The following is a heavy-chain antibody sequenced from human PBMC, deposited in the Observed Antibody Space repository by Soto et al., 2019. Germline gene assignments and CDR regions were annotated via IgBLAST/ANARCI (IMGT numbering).Heavy chain of an antibody. CDR2: ISGSGGST. V-gene: IGHV3-23*01. CDR3: AKVPGPIAVAGNDAFDI. Sequence: EVQLLESGGGLVQPGGSLRLSCAASGFTFSSYAMSWVRQAPGKGLEWVSAISGSGGSTYYADSVKGRFTISRDNSKNTLDLQMNSLRAEDTAVYYCAKVPGPIAVAGNDAFDIWGQGTMVAVSS. D-gene: IGHD6-19*01. CDR1: GFTFSSYA. J-gene: IGHJ3*02.